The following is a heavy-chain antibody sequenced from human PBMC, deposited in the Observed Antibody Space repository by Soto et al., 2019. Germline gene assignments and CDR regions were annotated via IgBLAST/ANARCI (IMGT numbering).Heavy chain of an antibody. Sequence: GGSLRLSCAASGFTLSAYSMNWVRQAPGKGLEWISFINSGSDTIYYGDSVKGRFTISRDNAKNALYLQMNSLRDDDTAVYYCARPHLDRPTYYGLDVWGQGTTVTVSS. CDR3: ARPHLDRPTYYGLDV. D-gene: IGHD3-16*01. CDR2: INSGSDTI. CDR1: GFTLSAYS. J-gene: IGHJ6*02. V-gene: IGHV3-48*02.